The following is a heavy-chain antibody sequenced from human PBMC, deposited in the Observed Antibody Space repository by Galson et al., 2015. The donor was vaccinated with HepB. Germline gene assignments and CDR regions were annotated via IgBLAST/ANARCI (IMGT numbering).Heavy chain of an antibody. Sequence: SLRLSCAASGFVFSTSSMNWVRQAPGRGLEWISYISPHSTVIYYGDSVQGRVTFAIDNAENSLYLQMSSLTVETTAVYNCARDVPRDGYISLDSWGQGTLVTVSS. CDR2: ISPHSTVI. CDR3: ARDVPRDGYISLDS. V-gene: IGHV3-48*01. J-gene: IGHJ4*02. D-gene: IGHD5-24*01. CDR1: GFVFSTSS.